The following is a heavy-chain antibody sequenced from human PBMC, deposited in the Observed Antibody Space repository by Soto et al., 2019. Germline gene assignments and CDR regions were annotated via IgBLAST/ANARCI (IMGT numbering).Heavy chain of an antibody. CDR3: AREAGWQRMVPYD. D-gene: IGHD6-25*01. CDR1: GSTVTSYG. Sequence: QVQLVKSGTEVKKPGASVNVSCKAFGSTVTSYGFSWVRQFPGQGLEWLGWISAFNGDTQYAKTMKGRLTVSTDTSPTTGHMELRSLTPADTAVYYCAREAGWQRMVPYDWGQGTLVTV. CDR2: ISAFNGDT. V-gene: IGHV1-18*04. J-gene: IGHJ4*02.